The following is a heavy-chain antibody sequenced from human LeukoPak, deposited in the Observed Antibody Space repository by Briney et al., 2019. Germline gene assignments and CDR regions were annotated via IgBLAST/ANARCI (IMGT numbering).Heavy chain of an antibody. CDR3: ARGIAVADLDY. J-gene: IGHJ4*02. D-gene: IGHD6-19*01. V-gene: IGHV3-74*01. Sequence: GGSLRLSCAASGFTFSSYWMHWVRQAPGKGLVWVSRINSDGSSTSYADSVKGRFTISRDNAKNTLYLQMSSLRAEDTAVYYCARGIAVADLDYWGQGTLVTVSS. CDR2: INSDGSST. CDR1: GFTFSSYW.